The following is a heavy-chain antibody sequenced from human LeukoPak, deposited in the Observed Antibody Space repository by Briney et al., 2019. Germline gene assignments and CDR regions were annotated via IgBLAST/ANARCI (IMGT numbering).Heavy chain of an antibody. V-gene: IGHV5-51*01. CDR2: IYPGDSDT. CDR3: ARRGLGYYFDY. CDR1: GYSFTTYW. D-gene: IGHD3/OR15-3a*01. J-gene: IGHJ4*02. Sequence: GESLKIPCQGSGYSFTTYWIGWVRQMPGKGLEWMGVIYPGDSDTRYSPSFQGQVTISADKSISTAYLQWSSLKASDTAMYYCARRGLGYYFDYWGQGSLVTVSS.